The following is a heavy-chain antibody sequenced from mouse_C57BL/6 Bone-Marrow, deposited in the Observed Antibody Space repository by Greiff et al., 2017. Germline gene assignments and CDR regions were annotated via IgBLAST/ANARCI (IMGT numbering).Heavy chain of an antibody. D-gene: IGHD2-2*01. J-gene: IGHJ4*01. CDR1: GYAFSSYW. Sequence: QVQLKQSGAELVKPGASVKISCKASGYAFSSYWMNWVKQRPGKGLEWIGQIYPGDGDTNYNGKFKGKATLTADKSSSTAYMQLSSLTSEDSAVYFCARQDYGYEVYYAMDYWGQGTSVTVSS. CDR2: IYPGDGDT. V-gene: IGHV1-80*01. CDR3: ARQDYGYEVYYAMDY.